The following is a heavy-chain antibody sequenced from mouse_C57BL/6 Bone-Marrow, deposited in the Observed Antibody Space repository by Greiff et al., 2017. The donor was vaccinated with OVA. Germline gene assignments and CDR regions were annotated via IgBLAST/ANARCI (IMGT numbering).Heavy chain of an antibody. CDR1: GFTFSSYA. J-gene: IGHJ3*01. V-gene: IGHV5-4*01. Sequence: DVHLVESGGGLVKPGGSLKLSCAASGFTFSSYAMSWVRQTPEKRLEWVATISDGGSYTYYPDNVKGRFTISRDNAKNNLYLHMSHLKSEDTAMYYCAREGYYEGFAYWGQGTLVTVSA. CDR2: ISDGGSYT. D-gene: IGHD1-1*01. CDR3: AREGYYEGFAY.